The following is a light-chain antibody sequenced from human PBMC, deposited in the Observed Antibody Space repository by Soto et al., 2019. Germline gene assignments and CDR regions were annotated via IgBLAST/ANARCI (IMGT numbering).Light chain of an antibody. J-gene: IGKJ5*01. CDR1: RSVSSN. Sequence: EIVMTQSPATLSVSPGERATLSCRASRSVSSNLAWYQQKPGQAPRLLIYGPSTRATGIPARFSGSGSGTEFTLTISSRQSEDFAIYYCQQYKNWPAITFGQGTRLEIK. CDR3: QQYKNWPAIT. V-gene: IGKV3D-15*01. CDR2: GPS.